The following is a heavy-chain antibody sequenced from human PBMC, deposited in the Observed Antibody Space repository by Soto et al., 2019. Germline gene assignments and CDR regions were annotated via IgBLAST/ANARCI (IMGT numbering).Heavy chain of an antibody. D-gene: IGHD6-13*01. V-gene: IGHV3-66*01. J-gene: IGHJ5*02. CDR3: ARGGGSGGGSWYYWFDP. CDR2: IYSGGST. Sequence: EVQLVESGGGLVQPGGSLRLSCAASGFTVSSNYMSWVRQAPGKGLEWVSVIYSGGSTYYADSVKGRFTISRDNSKNTLYLQMNSLRAEVTAVSYCARGGGSGGGSWYYWFDPWGQGTLVTVSS. CDR1: GFTVSSNY.